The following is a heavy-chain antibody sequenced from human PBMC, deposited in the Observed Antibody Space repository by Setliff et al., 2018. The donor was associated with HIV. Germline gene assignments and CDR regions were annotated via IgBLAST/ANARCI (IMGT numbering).Heavy chain of an antibody. CDR1: GVSISAYF. D-gene: IGHD5-12*01. CDR2: IDNSGNT. J-gene: IGHJ4*02. CDR3: ARSTPSVGYISEH. Sequence: SETLSLTCAVSGVSISAYFWRWIRQSPEKGLEWIGYIDNSGNTNYSPSLKSRITISRDTSKNQFSLKLNSVTAADAAVYYCARSTPSVGYISEHWGQGTLVTVSS. V-gene: IGHV4-59*01.